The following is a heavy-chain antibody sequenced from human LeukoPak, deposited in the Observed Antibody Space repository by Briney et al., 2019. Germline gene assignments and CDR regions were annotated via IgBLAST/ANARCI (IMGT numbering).Heavy chain of an antibody. J-gene: IGHJ4*02. V-gene: IGHV3-23*01. CDR3: AKADRGWGVITKD. CDR1: GFTFSTYA. CDR2: IGGSGDFT. Sequence: GGSLRLSCVASGFTFSTYAMSWVRQAPGKGLEWVSAIGGSGDFTYYAEYVRGRFTISRDNSKKTLYLQMNSLRAEDTAVYYCAKADRGWGVITKDWGQGTLVTVSS. D-gene: IGHD3-10*01.